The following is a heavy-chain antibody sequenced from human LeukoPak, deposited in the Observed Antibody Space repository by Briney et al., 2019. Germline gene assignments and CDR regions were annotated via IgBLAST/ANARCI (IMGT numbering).Heavy chain of an antibody. V-gene: IGHV1-3*04. CDR2: INTGNDNT. CDR1: GYTFTSYA. D-gene: IGHD2-15*01. CDR3: ARAHCSGGSCYGFYFDS. J-gene: IGHJ4*02. Sequence: ASVKVSCKASGYTFTSYAMHWVRQAPGQRLEWMGWINTGNDNTKYSQKFQGRVTITRDTSASTAYMELSSLRSEDTAVYYCARAHCSGGSCYGFYFDSWGQGTLVTVSS.